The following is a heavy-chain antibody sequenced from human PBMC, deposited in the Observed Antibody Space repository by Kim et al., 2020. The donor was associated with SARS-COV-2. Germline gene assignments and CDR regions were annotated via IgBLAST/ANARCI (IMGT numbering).Heavy chain of an antibody. D-gene: IGHD2-21*02. CDR3: ARQVCGGDCYSWEYYYGMDV. CDR1: GYTFTSYG. J-gene: IGHJ6*02. Sequence: ASVKVSCKASGYTFTSYGISWVRQAPGQGLEWMGRISAYNGNTNYAQKLQGRVTMTTDTSTSTAYMELRSLRSDDTAVYYCARQVCGGDCYSWEYYYGMDVWGQGTTVTVSS. V-gene: IGHV1-18*04. CDR2: ISAYNGNT.